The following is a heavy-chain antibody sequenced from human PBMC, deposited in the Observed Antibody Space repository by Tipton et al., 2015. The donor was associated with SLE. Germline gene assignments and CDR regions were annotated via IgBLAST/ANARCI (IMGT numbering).Heavy chain of an antibody. CDR1: GDSISGQY. CDR2: IYYSGTT. J-gene: IGHJ4*02. D-gene: IGHD4-17*01. CDR3: ARDGYGDYGRFGFDY. Sequence: TLSLTCTVSGDSISGQYWSWFRQPPGKGLEWIGYIYYSGTTNYSPSLKSRVTISVDTSKNQFSLKLTSVTAADTAVYYCARDGYGDYGRFGFDYWGQGTLVTVSS. V-gene: IGHV4-4*08.